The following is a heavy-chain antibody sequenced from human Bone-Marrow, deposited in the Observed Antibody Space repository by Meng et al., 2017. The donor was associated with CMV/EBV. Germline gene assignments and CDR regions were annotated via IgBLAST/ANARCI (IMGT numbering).Heavy chain of an antibody. CDR3: ARDNNWGPDY. CDR2: IHPHRGDT. Sequence: ASVKVSCKAFGYTFTAHYFHWVRQAPGQGLEWMGWIHPHRGDTNYAQQFQGRVTLTRDTSINTGYMELTRLTSDDTAVYYCARDNNWGPDYWSQGTLVTVSS. V-gene: IGHV1-2*02. J-gene: IGHJ4*02. D-gene: IGHD7-27*01. CDR1: GYTFTAHY.